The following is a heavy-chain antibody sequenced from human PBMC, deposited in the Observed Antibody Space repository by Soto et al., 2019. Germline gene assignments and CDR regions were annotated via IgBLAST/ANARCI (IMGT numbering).Heavy chain of an antibody. CDR3: ARMGDGPYYYYGMDV. J-gene: IGHJ6*02. CDR2: INGYNGNT. D-gene: IGHD3-16*01. Sequence: QVQLVQSGAEVKKPGASVKVSCKASGYTFSRSGISWVRQAPGQGLEWMGWINGYNGNTNYTQKMQGRITMTTDTPTSTAYMALRSLRSDDTAVYYCARMGDGPYYYYGMDVWGQGTTGIVSS. CDR1: GYTFSRSG. V-gene: IGHV1-18*01.